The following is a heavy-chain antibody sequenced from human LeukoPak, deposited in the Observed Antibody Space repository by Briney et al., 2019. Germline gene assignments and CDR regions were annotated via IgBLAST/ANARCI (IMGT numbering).Heavy chain of an antibody. CDR3: ARGGGYYYDSSGPQRTFDI. V-gene: IGHV3-21*01. D-gene: IGHD3-22*01. Sequence: GGSLRLSCAASGFTFSSDSMNWVRQAPGKGLGWVSSIISSSSYIYYADSVKGRFTISRDNAKNSLYLQMNSLRAEDTAVYYCARGGGYYYDSSGPQRTFDIWGQGTMVTVSS. CDR1: GFTFSSDS. J-gene: IGHJ3*02. CDR2: IISSSSYI.